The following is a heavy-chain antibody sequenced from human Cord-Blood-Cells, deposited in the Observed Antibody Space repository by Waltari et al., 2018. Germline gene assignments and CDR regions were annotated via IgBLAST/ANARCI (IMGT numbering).Heavy chain of an antibody. CDR1: GGSFSGYY. J-gene: IGHJ4*02. V-gene: IGHV4-34*01. CDR2: INHSGSN. CDR3: ARRYDILTGYYRY. Sequence: QVQLQQWGAGLLKPSETLSLTCAVYGGSFSGYYWSWLRQPPRKGLEWIGEINHSGSNNYNPSLKSRVTISVDTSKNQFSLKLSSVTAADTAVYYCARRYDILTGYYRYWGQGTLVTVSS. D-gene: IGHD3-9*01.